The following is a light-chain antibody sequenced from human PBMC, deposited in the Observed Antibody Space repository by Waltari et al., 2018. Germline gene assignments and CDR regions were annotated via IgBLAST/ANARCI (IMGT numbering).Light chain of an antibody. CDR2: DDS. Sequence: SYALTQPPSVSVAPGNTAKITCGGNNIGNKGVHWYQQKPGQAPLLVIYDDSDRPAGIPERFSGSNSGNTATLTISRVEAGDEADYYCQVGDNRSDHIIFGGGTKLTVL. CDR1: NIGNKG. V-gene: IGLV3-21*04. CDR3: QVGDNRSDHII. J-gene: IGLJ2*01.